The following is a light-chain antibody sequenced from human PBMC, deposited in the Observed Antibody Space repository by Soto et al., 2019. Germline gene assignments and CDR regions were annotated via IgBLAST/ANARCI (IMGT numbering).Light chain of an antibody. CDR3: DSWDDSLTDPVV. Sequence: QSVLTQPPSASGTPGQRVTISCSGSTSNFGSNSVNWYQQLPGTAPKLLIYGNNQRPSGVPDRFSGSKSGTSASLAISGLQSEDEADYYCDSWDDSLTDPVVFGGGTKLTVL. V-gene: IGLV1-44*01. J-gene: IGLJ2*01. CDR2: GNN. CDR1: TSNFGSNS.